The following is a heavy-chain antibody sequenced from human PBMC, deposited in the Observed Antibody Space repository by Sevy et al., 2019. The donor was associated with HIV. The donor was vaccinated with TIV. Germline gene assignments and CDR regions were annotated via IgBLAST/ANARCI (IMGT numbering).Heavy chain of an antibody. J-gene: IGHJ4*02. CDR2: ISAYNGNT. D-gene: IGHD2-2*01. CDR1: GYTFTSYG. CDR3: ARADYCSGTSCSSYSDY. V-gene: IGHV1-18*01. Sequence: ASVKVSCKASGYTFTSYGISWVRQAPGQGLEWMGWISAYNGNTNNAQKLQGRVTMTTDTSTTTAYMELRSLRSDDTAVYYCARADYCSGTSCSSYSDYWGQGTLVTVSS.